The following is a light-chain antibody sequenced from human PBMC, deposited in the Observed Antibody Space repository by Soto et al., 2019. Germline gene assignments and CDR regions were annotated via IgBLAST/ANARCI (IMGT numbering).Light chain of an antibody. CDR3: QQYETLSGT. J-gene: IGKJ1*01. CDR1: QSISGW. Sequence: DIQITQSPSTLSATVGHTFTVTSPASQSISGWLAWYQQKPGEAPKLLIYDASGLPRGGPSRCSGSGSGTKFPLTIASLQPDDFATYYCQQYETLSGTFGPGTKVDIK. V-gene: IGKV1-5*01. CDR2: DAS.